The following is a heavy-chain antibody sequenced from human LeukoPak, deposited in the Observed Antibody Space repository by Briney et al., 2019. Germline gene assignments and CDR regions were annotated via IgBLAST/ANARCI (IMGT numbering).Heavy chain of an antibody. D-gene: IGHD4-17*01. CDR2: INQAASEK. V-gene: IGHV3-7*01. J-gene: IGHJ4*02. Sequence: GGSLRLSCGVSGCTFSDYWMSWVRQAPGKGLEWVANINQAASEKYYLDSVKGRFTISRDNAKNSLYLQMNSLRAEDTAMYYCVNDYDRQRGYWGQGTLVTVSS. CDR3: VNDYDRQRGY. CDR1: GCTFSDYW.